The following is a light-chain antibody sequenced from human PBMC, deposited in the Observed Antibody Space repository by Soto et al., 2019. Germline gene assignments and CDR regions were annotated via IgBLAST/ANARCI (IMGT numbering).Light chain of an antibody. V-gene: IGKV3-11*01. J-gene: IGKJ3*01. CDR3: QQRSNWRFT. Sequence: EIVLTQSPATLSLSPGERATLSCRASQSVSSYLAWYQQKPGQAPKLLIYDASSRATGIPARFSRSGSGTDFTLTISCLEPEDFAVYYCQQRSNWRFTFGPGTKVDIK. CDR1: QSVSSY. CDR2: DAS.